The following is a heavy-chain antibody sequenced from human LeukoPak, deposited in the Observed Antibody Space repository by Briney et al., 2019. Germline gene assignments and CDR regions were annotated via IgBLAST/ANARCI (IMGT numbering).Heavy chain of an antibody. Sequence: SETLSLTCTVSGDSLSRNTFFWSWLRQPPGKGLEWIGSTYYSGSTYYNPSLKSRVTISVDTSKNQFSLKLSSVTAADTAVYYCARGFSPSLTPAEIYYYGSGSPDYWGQGTLVTVSS. D-gene: IGHD3-10*01. CDR1: GDSLSRNTFF. CDR3: ARGFSPSLTPAEIYYYGSGSPDY. V-gene: IGHV4-39*07. J-gene: IGHJ4*02. CDR2: TYYSGST.